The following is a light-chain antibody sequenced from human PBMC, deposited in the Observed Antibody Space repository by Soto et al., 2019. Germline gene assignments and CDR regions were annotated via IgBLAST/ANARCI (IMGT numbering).Light chain of an antibody. V-gene: IGKV3-20*01. Sequence: DIVLTQSPGTLSLSPGERATLSCRASQSVSSSYLAWYQQKPGEAPRLLIYGASSRATGIPGRFSGSGSGKDFTLTISRLEPEDFAVYYCQQYGNSPTFGGGTKVEI. CDR3: QQYGNSPT. CDR1: QSVSSSY. CDR2: GAS. J-gene: IGKJ4*01.